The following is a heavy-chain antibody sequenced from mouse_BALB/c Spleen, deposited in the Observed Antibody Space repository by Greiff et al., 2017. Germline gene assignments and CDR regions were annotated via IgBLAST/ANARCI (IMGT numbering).Heavy chain of an antibody. CDR3: AREATLYYAMDY. D-gene: IGHD1-2*01. V-gene: IGHV5-6-3*01. Sequence: EVQLQQSGGGLVQPGGSLKLSCAASGFTFSSYVMSWVRQTPDKRLELVATINSNGGSTYYPDSVKGRFTISRDNARNILYLQMSSLRSEDTAMYYCAREATLYYAMDYWGQGTSVTVSS. J-gene: IGHJ4*01. CDR1: GFTFSSYV. CDR2: INSNGGST.